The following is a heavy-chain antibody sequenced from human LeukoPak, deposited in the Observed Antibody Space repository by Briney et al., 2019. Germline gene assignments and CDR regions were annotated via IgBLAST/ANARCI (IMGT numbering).Heavy chain of an antibody. D-gene: IGHD3-10*01. J-gene: IGHJ4*02. CDR1: GFTFSTYG. Sequence: GGSLRLSCAASGFTFSTYGMHWVRQAPGKGLEWVSTISGSGDNTYYADSVKGRFTISRDNSKNTLYLQMNSLRAEDTAVYYCARVTYGSGTYGAFDYWGQGTLVTVSS. CDR2: ISGSGDNT. V-gene: IGHV3-23*01. CDR3: ARVTYGSGTYGAFDY.